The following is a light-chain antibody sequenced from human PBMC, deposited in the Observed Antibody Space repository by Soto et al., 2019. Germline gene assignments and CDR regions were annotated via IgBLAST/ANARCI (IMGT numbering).Light chain of an antibody. CDR1: QSFSSSY. CDR3: QQYGSSGT. J-gene: IGKJ1*01. CDR2: GAS. V-gene: IGKV3-20*01. Sequence: EIVLTQSPVTLSLSPGERATLSCRASQSFSSSYLAWYQQKPGQAPRLLIYGASNRATGIPDRFSGSGSGTDFTLTISRLEPEDFAVYYCQQYGSSGTFGQGTKVDIK.